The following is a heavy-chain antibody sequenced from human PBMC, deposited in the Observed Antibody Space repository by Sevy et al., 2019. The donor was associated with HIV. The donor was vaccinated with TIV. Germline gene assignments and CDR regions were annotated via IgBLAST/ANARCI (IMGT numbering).Heavy chain of an antibody. CDR2: IYTSGST. CDR3: ARGSPGITMVRGVIDTGANYYYYMDV. V-gene: IGHV4-61*02. CDR1: GGSISSGSYY. D-gene: IGHD3-10*01. J-gene: IGHJ6*03. Sequence: SETLSLTCTVSGGSISSGSYYWSWIRQPAGKGLEWIGRIYTSGSTNYNPSLKSRVTISVDTSKNQFSLKLSSVTAADTAVDYCARGSPGITMVRGVIDTGANYYYYMDVWGKGTTVTVSS.